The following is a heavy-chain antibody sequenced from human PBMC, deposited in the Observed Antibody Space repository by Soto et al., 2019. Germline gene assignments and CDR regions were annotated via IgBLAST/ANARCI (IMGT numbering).Heavy chain of an antibody. V-gene: IGHV1-8*01. D-gene: IGHD6-13*01. CDR2: MNPNSGNT. J-gene: IGHJ4*02. Sequence: GASVKVSCKASGYTFTSYDINWVRQATGQGLERMGWMNPNSGNTGYAQKFQGRVTMTRNTSISTAYMELSSLRSEDTAVYYCARMGSSSWYDFDYWGQGTLVTVSS. CDR3: ARMGSSSWYDFDY. CDR1: GYTFTSYD.